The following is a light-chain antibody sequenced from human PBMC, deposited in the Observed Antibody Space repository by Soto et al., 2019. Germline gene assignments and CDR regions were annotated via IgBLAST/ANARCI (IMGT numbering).Light chain of an antibody. CDR1: QSISSW. CDR2: QAS. J-gene: IGKJ3*01. V-gene: IGKV1-5*03. Sequence: DIQMTQSPSTLSASVGDRVTITCRASQSISSWLAWYQQKPGKAPKPLIYQASGLQSGVSSRFSGSGSRTEFTLTINSLQHDDFATYYCQQYNSYRLFTFGPGTKVDIK. CDR3: QQYNSYRLFT.